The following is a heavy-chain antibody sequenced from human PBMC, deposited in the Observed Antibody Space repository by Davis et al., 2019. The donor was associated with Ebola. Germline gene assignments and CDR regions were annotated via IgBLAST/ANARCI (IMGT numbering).Heavy chain of an antibody. J-gene: IGHJ4*02. CDR2: INHSGRT. CDR1: GGSFRGYY. V-gene: IGHV4-34*01. Sequence: PSETLSLTCAVYGGSFRGYYWTWTRQSPGKGLEWIGEINHSGRTNYNPSLKSRVTISVDTSRNQFSLKLTSVTAADTAVYYCARDRSRDWYFDYWGQGTLVTVSS. CDR3: ARDRSRDWYFDY. D-gene: IGHD6-19*01.